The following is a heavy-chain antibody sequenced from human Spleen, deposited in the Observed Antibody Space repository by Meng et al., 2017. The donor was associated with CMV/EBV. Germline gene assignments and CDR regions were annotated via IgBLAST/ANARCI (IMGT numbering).Heavy chain of an antibody. D-gene: IGHD3-22*01. CDR2: VFHSGNT. J-gene: IGHJ4*02. CDR3: ARGPSGYYFDY. CDR1: GGTRSSSDY. Sequence: LNGAVSGGTRSSSDYWSWRRQSPGRGLEWIGEVFHSGNTNYNPSLKSRVTISKDKSSNQFSLTLTSVTAADTAVYYCARGPSGYYFDYWGQGTLVTVSS. V-gene: IGHV4-4*02.